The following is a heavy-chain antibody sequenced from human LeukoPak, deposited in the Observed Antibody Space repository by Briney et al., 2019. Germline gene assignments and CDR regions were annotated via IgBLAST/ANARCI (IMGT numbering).Heavy chain of an antibody. CDR2: ISSSSSYI. CDR1: GFTVSSTY. CDR3: AREDRRDGYNFEDY. D-gene: IGHD5-24*01. J-gene: IGHJ4*02. V-gene: IGHV3-21*01. Sequence: GGSLRLSCAASGFTVSSTYMSWVRQAPGKGLEWVSSISSSSSYIYYADSVKGRFTISRDNAKNSLYLQMNSLRAEDTAVYYCAREDRRDGYNFEDYWGQGTLVTVSS.